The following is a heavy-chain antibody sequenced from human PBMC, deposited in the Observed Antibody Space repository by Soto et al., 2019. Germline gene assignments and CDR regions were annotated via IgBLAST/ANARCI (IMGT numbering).Heavy chain of an antibody. CDR1: GFSLSTSGVG. Sequence: QITLKESGPTLVKPTQTLTLTCTFSGFSLSTSGVGVGWIRQPPGKALEWLALIYWDDDKRYSPSLKSRLTITKDTSKNQVVLTMTNMDPVDTATYYCAXXXXXXXXSGSPPVFWFDPWGQGTLVTVSS. CDR2: IYWDDDK. V-gene: IGHV2-5*02. D-gene: IGHD3-10*01. J-gene: IGHJ5*02. CDR3: AXXXXXXXXSGSPPVFWFDP.